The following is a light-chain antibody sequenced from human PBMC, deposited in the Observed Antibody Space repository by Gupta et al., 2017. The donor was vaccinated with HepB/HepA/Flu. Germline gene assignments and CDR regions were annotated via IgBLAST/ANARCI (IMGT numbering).Light chain of an antibody. CDR2: DVN. CDR3: SSYTSSSPTWV. CDR1: STDVGTYDY. Sequence: QSALTQPASVSGSPGQSPTISCTGTSTDVGTYDYVPWHKQYPGKAPTLMIYDVNNRPSGVSNRFSGSKSGNTASLTISGLQAEDEADYYCSSYTSSSPTWVFGGGTKLTVL. V-gene: IGLV2-14*03. J-gene: IGLJ3*02.